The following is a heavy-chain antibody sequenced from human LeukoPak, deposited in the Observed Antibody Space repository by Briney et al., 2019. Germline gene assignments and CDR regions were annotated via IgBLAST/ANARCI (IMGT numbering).Heavy chain of an antibody. CDR1: GFTFSSYG. D-gene: IGHD6-19*01. CDR2: IRYDGSNK. Sequence: PGRSLRLSCAASGFTFSSYGMHWVRQAPGKGLEGGAFIRYDGSNKYYADSVKGRFTISRDNSKNTLYLQMNSLRAEDTAVYYCAKDGLRSGWYPGEFDYWGQGTLVTVSS. J-gene: IGHJ4*02. CDR3: AKDGLRSGWYPGEFDY. V-gene: IGHV3-30*02.